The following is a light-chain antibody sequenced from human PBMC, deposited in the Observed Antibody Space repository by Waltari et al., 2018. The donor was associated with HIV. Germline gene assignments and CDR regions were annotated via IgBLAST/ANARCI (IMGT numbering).Light chain of an antibody. J-gene: IGLJ2*01. Sequence: QSALTQPPSASGSPGQSVTISCTGTSSDVGAYNSVSWYQQHPGKAPKLLISEVTKRPSGVPARFSGSKSGNTASLTVSGLQAEDGADFYCSSYAGSNNVVFGGGTKLTVL. CDR2: EVT. CDR1: SSDVGAYNS. CDR3: SSYAGSNNVV. V-gene: IGLV2-8*01.